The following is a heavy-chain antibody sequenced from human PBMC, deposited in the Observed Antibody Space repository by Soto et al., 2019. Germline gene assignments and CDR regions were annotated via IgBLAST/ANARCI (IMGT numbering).Heavy chain of an antibody. J-gene: IGHJ6*02. CDR1: GVTLSRSW. V-gene: IGHV3-7*04. CDR3: ARFYYDSSGYLPSPYYYYYGMDV. D-gene: IGHD3-22*01. CDR2: IKQDGSEK. Sequence: GQALKISCAPSGVTLSRSWMSSVRQAPGKGLEWVANIKQDGSEKYYVDSVKGRFTISRDNAKNSLYLQMNRLRAEDTAVYYCARFYYDSSGYLPSPYYYYYGMDVWGQGTTVTVSS.